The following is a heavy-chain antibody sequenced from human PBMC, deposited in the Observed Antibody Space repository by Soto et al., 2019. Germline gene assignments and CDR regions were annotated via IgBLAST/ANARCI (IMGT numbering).Heavy chain of an antibody. D-gene: IGHD2-21*02. V-gene: IGHV4-30-4*01. CDR2: IYYSGST. J-gene: IGHJ1*01. CDR3: ARAYCGGDCYSPAEYFQH. CDR1: GGSISSGDYY. Sequence: SETLSLTCTVSGGSISSGDYYWSWIRQPPGKGLEWIGYIYYSGSTYYNPSLKSRVTISVDTSKNQFSLKLSSVTAADTAVYYCARAYCGGDCYSPAEYFQHWGQGTLVTVS.